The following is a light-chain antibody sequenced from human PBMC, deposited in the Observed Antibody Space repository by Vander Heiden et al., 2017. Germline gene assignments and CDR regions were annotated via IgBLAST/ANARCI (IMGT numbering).Light chain of an antibody. J-gene: IGKJ2*01. CDR2: AAS. V-gene: IGKV1-39*01. Sequence: DIQMTQSPSSLSASVGDRVTITCRASQSSTSYLNWYQQKPGEAPKRLIYAASTLESGVPSRFSGSGSGTDFTLTISSLQPEDFATYYCQHSYSAPYTFGQGTKLEIK. CDR1: QSSTSY. CDR3: QHSYSAPYT.